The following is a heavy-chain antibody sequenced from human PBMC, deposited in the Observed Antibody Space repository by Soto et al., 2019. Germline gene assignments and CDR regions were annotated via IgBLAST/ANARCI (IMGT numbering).Heavy chain of an antibody. CDR1: GYTFTSYA. CDR3: ARVSSRFLEWPLDY. D-gene: IGHD3-3*01. CDR2: INAGNGNT. Sequence: ASVKVSCKASGYTFTSYAMHWVRQAPGQRLEWMGWINAGNGNTKYSQKFQVRVTITKDTSATTAYMELSSLRSEDTAVYYCARVSSRFLEWPLDYGGQGTRVTVSS. V-gene: IGHV1-3*01. J-gene: IGHJ4*02.